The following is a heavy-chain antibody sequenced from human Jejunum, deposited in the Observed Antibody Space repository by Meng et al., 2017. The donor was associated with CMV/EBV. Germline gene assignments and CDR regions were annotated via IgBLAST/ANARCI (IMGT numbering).Heavy chain of an antibody. CDR1: GFALGACS. Sequence: SGFALGACSMNWVRRASGQRLEWVSSISGNSNYFYCTNYLHGRFTISRNNAKNSLYLQMDSLRAEDTAVYYCAKDLYYGDPAAFPLWGQGTMVTVSS. CDR3: AKDLYYGDPAAFPL. J-gene: IGHJ3*01. V-gene: IGHV3-21*01. CDR2: ISGNSNYF. D-gene: IGHD2-21*01.